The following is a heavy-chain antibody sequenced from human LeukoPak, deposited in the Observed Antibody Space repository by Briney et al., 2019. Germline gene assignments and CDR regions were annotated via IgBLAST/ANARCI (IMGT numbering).Heavy chain of an antibody. V-gene: IGHV4-34*01. CDR1: GASFSGYY. CDR3: ARRRIVGAPGYFQH. D-gene: IGHD1-26*01. CDR2: INHSAST. Sequence: SETLSLTCAVYGASFSGYYWSWIRQPPGKGLEWIGEINHSASTNYNPSLKSRVTISVDTSKNQFSLKLSSVTAADTAVYYCARRRIVGAPGYFQHWGQGTLVTVSS. J-gene: IGHJ1*01.